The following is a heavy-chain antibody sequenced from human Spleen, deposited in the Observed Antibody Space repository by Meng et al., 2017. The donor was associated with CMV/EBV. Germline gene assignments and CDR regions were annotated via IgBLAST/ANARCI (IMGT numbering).Heavy chain of an antibody. J-gene: IGHJ5*02. V-gene: IGHV4-34*01. D-gene: IGHD3-3*01. CDR2: INHSGST. Sequence: GSFSGYYWSGIRQPPGKGLEWIGEINHSGSTNYNPSLKSRVTISVDTSKNQLSLKLSSVTAADTAVYYCARRGLQFLERLYNWFDPWGQGTLVTVSS. CDR1: GSFSGYY. CDR3: ARRGLQFLERLYNWFDP.